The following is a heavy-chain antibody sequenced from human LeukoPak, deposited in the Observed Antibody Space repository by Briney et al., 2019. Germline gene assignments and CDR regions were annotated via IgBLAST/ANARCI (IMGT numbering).Heavy chain of an antibody. J-gene: IGHJ3*01. Sequence: GGSLRLSCAASGFTFSTYAMSGVRQAPGKGLEWVSVISGSGSSTSYADSVKGRFTIFRDNSKTTLYLQMNSLRAEDTAVYYCAKEMATIRAFDFWGQGTMVTVSS. CDR3: AKEMATIRAFDF. CDR2: ISGSGSST. CDR1: GFTFSTYA. V-gene: IGHV3-23*01. D-gene: IGHD5-24*01.